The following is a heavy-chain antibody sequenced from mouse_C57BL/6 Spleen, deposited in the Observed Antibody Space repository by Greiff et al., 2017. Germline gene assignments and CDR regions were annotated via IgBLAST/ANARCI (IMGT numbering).Heavy chain of an antibody. CDR2: FYPGSGSI. J-gene: IGHJ1*03. CDR1: GYTFTEYT. Sequence: VQLVESGAELVKPGASVKLSCKASGYTFTEYTIHWVKQRSGQGLEWIGWFYPGSGSIKYNEKFKDKATLTADKSSSTVYMELSRLTSEDSAVYFCARHEEGGDYYGSPWYFDVWGTGTTVTVSS. D-gene: IGHD1-1*01. V-gene: IGHV1-62-2*01. CDR3: ARHEEGGDYYGSPWYFDV.